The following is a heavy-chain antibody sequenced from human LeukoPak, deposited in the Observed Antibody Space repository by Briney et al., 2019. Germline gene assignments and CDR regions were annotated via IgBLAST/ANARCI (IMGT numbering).Heavy chain of an antibody. V-gene: IGHV4-30-2*01. CDR1: GGSISSGGYS. CDR3: ARHPFSYGKTPYYFDY. Sequence: SETLSLTCAVSGGSISSGGYSWSWIRQPPGKGLEWIGYIYHSGSTYYNPSLKSRVTISVDRSKNQFSLKLSSVTAADTAVYYCARHPFSYGKTPYYFDYWGQGTLVTVSS. D-gene: IGHD4-17*01. CDR2: IYHSGST. J-gene: IGHJ4*02.